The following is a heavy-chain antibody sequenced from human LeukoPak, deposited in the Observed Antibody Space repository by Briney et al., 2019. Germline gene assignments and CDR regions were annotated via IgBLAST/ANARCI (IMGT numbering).Heavy chain of an antibody. V-gene: IGHV3-30-3*01. D-gene: IGHD6-13*01. J-gene: IGHJ4*02. CDR3: ARDPLPYGSRWYWDY. CDR2: ISYDGSNK. Sequence: PGGSLRLSCAASGFTFSSYAMHWGRQAPGKGLEWVALISYDGSNKYYADSVKGRFTISRDNSKNTLYLQVDSLRAEDTAVYYCARDPLPYGSRWYWDYWGQGTLVTVSS. CDR1: GFTFSSYA.